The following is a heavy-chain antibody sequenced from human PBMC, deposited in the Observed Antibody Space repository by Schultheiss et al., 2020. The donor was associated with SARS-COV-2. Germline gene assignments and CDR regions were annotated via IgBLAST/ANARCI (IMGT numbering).Heavy chain of an antibody. Sequence: GGSLRLSCAASGFTFSGSGMHWVRQAPGKGLEWIGHVRSKTNGYATAYGASVKGRFTIFRDDSKNTAYLQMNSLKAEDTAVYYCTRHLRDWDRSGSEAFDIWGQGTMVTVSS. J-gene: IGHJ3*02. CDR1: GFTFSGSG. D-gene: IGHD3-22*01. V-gene: IGHV3-73*01. CDR3: TRHLRDWDRSGSEAFDI. CDR2: VRSKTNGYAT.